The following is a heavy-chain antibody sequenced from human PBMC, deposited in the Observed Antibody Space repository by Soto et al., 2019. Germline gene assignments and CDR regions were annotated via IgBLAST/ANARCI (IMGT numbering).Heavy chain of an antibody. V-gene: IGHV4-30-4*01. CDR1: GGSISSGDYY. J-gene: IGHJ4*02. CDR2: IYYSGST. Sequence: QVQLQESGPGLVKPSQTLSLTCTVSGGSISSGDYYWSWIRQPPGKGLEWIGYIYYSGSTYYNPSLKSRVTMTVDTSKNQFSLKLSSVTAADTAVYYCVRGMITFGGVIDYWGQGTLVTVSS. CDR3: VRGMITFGGVIDY. D-gene: IGHD3-16*01.